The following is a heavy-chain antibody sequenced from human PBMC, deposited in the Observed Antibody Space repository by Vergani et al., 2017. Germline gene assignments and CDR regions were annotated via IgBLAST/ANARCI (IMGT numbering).Heavy chain of an antibody. CDR1: GFTFSSYG. CDR2: ISYDGSNK. D-gene: IGHD6-13*01. V-gene: IGHV3-30*18. Sequence: QVQLVESGGGVVQPGRSLRLSCAASGFTFSSYGMHWVRQAPGKGLEWVAVISYDGSNKYYADSVKGRFTISRDNSKNTLYLLMNSLRAEDTAVYYCAKDYSSSWTLDYWGQGTLVTVSS. J-gene: IGHJ4*02. CDR3: AKDYSSSWTLDY.